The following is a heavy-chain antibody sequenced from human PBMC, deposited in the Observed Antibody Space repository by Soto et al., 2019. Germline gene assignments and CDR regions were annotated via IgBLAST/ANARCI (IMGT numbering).Heavy chain of an antibody. CDR3: ARQHSERTMVRGVPN. J-gene: IGHJ4*02. CDR1: GGSVSSGSYY. V-gene: IGHV4-61*01. D-gene: IGHD3-10*01. CDR2: IYYSGST. Sequence: SETLSLTCTVSGGSVSSGSYYWSWIRQPPGKGPEWIGYIYYSGSTYYNPSLKSRVTISVDTSKNQFSLKLSSVTAADTAVYYCARQHSERTMVRGVPNWGQGTLVTVSS.